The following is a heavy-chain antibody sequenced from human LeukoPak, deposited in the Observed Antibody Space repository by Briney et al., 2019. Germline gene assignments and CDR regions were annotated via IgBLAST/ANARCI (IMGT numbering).Heavy chain of an antibody. Sequence: GGSLRLSCAASGFNFFTYGMHWVRQAPGKGLEWVAVIWYDGSNKYYADSVKGRFTISRDNSKSTLSLQMNSLRAEDTAVYYCARVIRGFGALDHWGQGTLVTVSS. V-gene: IGHV3-33*01. CDR2: IWYDGSNK. CDR1: GFNFFTYG. D-gene: IGHD3-10*01. J-gene: IGHJ4*02. CDR3: ARVIRGFGALDH.